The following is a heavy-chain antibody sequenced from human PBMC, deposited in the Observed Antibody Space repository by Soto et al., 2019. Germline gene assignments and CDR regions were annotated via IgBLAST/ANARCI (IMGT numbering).Heavy chain of an antibody. CDR1: GFTFTNFR. J-gene: IGHJ4*02. CDR3: ARSYGTGFLSGY. V-gene: IGHV3-7*01. CDR2: IKQDGSET. D-gene: IGHD3-10*01. Sequence: EVHLVESGGGLVRPGESLRLSCAASGFTFTNFRMSWLRQAPGKGLEWLANIKQDGSETQYVDSVKGRFTISRDNAKNSLFLQMSTLRAADTAIYYCARSYGTGFLSGYLGQGTLVTVST.